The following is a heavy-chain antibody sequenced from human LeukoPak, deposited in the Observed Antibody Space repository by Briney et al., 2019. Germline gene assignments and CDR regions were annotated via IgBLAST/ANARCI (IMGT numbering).Heavy chain of an antibody. Sequence: GASVRVSCKASGGTFSNYDITWVRQAPGQGLEWMGGIIPIFRATDYAQKFQDRVTITTDESMSIVYMALSSLRSEDTAVYYCARGLRARGYDSHPPFGYWGQGTLVSVSS. D-gene: IGHD5-12*01. CDR3: ARGLRARGYDSHPPFGY. CDR1: GGTFSNYD. CDR2: IIPIFRAT. V-gene: IGHV1-69*05. J-gene: IGHJ4*02.